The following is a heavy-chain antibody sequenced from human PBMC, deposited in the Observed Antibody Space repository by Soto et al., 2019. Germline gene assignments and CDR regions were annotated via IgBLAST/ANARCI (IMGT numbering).Heavy chain of an antibody. CDR2: ISAYNGNT. CDR1: GYTFTSYG. J-gene: IGHJ4*02. CDR3: ARDFDGYHFDY. V-gene: IGHV1-18*01. D-gene: IGHD6-25*01. Sequence: GASVKVSCKASGYTFTSYGISWVRQAPGQGLEWMGWISAYNGNTNYAQKPQGRVTMTTDTSTSTAYMELRSLRSEDTAVYYCARDFDGYHFDYWGQGTLVTVSS.